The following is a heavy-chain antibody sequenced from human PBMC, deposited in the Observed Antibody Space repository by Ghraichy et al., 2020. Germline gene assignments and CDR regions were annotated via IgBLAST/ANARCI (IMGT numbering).Heavy chain of an antibody. V-gene: IGHV1-2*02. CDR1: GYTFIDKY. Sequence: ASAKVSCKASGYTFIDKYIHWVRQAPGQGLEWMGWSDPKGGDTDYAQKFQGRVTMTRATSITTAYMELRSLTSDDTAVYYCARAAPGLDVWGQGTTVIVSS. CDR2: SDPKGGDT. CDR3: ARAAPGLDV. J-gene: IGHJ6*02.